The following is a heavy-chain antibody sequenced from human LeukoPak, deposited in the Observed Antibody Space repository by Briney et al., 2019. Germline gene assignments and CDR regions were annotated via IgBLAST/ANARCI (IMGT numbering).Heavy chain of an antibody. D-gene: IGHD2-21*02. CDR2: IYYSGIT. V-gene: IGHV4-39*01. J-gene: IGHJ4*02. Sequence: SETLSLTCTVSGGSITIISYYWGWVRQPPGKGLEWIGSIYYSGITYYNPSLKSRVTISVDTSQNQFSLKLSSVTAADTAVHYCARGHCFGGHCYFDYWGPGTLVTVSS. CDR3: ARGHCFGGHCYFDY. CDR1: GGSITIISYY.